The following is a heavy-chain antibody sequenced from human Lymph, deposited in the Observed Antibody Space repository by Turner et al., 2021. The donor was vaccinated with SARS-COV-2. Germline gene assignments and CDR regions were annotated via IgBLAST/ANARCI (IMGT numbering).Heavy chain of an antibody. V-gene: IGHV3-23*01. CDR3: AKGVRGAMIVVVIPYFDY. CDR2: ISGSGGDT. CDR1: GVTFSSSA. Sequence: EVQLLVSGGGLVQPGGSLSLSCAASGVTFSSSAMSWVRQAPGKGLEWVSAISGSGGDTYYADSVKGRFTISRDNSKNTLYLQMISLRAEDTAVYYCAKGVRGAMIVVVIPYFDYWGQGTLVTVSS. D-gene: IGHD3-22*01. J-gene: IGHJ4*02.